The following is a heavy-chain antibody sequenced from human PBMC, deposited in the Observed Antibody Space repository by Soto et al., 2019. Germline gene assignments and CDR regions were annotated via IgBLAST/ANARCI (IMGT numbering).Heavy chain of an antibody. J-gene: IGHJ4*02. CDR3: ARSTYDYVWGSQSAPYYFDY. CDR2: ISYDGSNK. D-gene: IGHD3-16*01. CDR1: GFTFSSYA. V-gene: IGHV3-30-3*01. Sequence: GGSLTLSCAASGFTFSSYAMHWVRQAPGKGLEWVAVISYDGSNKYYADSVKGRFTISRDNSKNTLYLQMNSLRAEDTAVYYCARSTYDYVWGSQSAPYYFDYWGQGTLVTVSS.